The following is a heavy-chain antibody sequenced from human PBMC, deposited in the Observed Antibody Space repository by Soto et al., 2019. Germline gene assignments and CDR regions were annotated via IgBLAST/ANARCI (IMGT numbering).Heavy chain of an antibody. CDR3: AKGSTGSLALGGFAC. D-gene: IGHD2-21*01. V-gene: IGHV3-23*01. Sequence: VGSLRLSCAASGLTFSSYAMSWVRQAPGQGLEWVSAISGSGGGTCYADSVKGRFTISRDSSKTTLYLQMNRLRDDDTAVYFCAKGSTGSLALGGFACWGQGSLVTASS. J-gene: IGHJ1*01. CDR1: GLTFSSYA. CDR2: ISGSGGGT.